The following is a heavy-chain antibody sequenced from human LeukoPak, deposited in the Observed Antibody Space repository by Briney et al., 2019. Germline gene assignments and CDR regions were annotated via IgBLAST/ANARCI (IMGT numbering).Heavy chain of an antibody. D-gene: IGHD2-21*02. CDR1: GGSISSSSYY. CDR3: ARHLVTAPRRPHYYYGMDV. Sequence: SETLSLTCTVSGGSISSSSYYWGWIRQPPGKGLEWIGSIYYSGSTYYNPSLKTRGTISVDTSKNQFSLKRSSVTAADPAGYYCARHLVTAPRRPHYYYGMDVWGQGTTVTVSS. J-gene: IGHJ6*02. CDR2: IYYSGST. V-gene: IGHV4-39*01.